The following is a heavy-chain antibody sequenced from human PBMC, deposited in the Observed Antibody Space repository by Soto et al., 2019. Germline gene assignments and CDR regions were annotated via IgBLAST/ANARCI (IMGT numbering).Heavy chain of an antibody. J-gene: IGHJ5*02. CDR3: ARGPGSSWPNWFDP. CDR2: INHSGST. V-gene: IGHV4-34*01. D-gene: IGHD6-13*01. Sequence: TSETLSLTCAVYGGSFSGYYWSWIRQPPGKGLEWIGEINHSGSTNYNPSLKSRVTISVDTSKNQFSLKLSSVTAADTAVYYCARGPGSSWPNWFDPWGQGTLVTVSS. CDR1: GGSFSGYY.